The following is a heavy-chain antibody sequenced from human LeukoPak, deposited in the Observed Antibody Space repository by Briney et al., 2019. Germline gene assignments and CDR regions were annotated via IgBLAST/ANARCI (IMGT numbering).Heavy chain of an antibody. CDR3: ARDLGVHSTDV. Sequence: AGGSLRLSCEVSGYFFPNAYLNWVRQAPGKGLVWVSRIYSDGSSTSYADSVKGRFTISRDNAKNTLYLQMNSLRAEDTAMYYCARDLGVHSTDVWGQGTTVTVSS. J-gene: IGHJ6*02. CDR1: GYFFPNAY. CDR2: IYSDGSST. V-gene: IGHV3-74*01. D-gene: IGHD3-10*01.